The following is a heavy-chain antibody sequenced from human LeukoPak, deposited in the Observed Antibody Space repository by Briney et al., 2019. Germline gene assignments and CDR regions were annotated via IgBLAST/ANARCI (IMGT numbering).Heavy chain of an antibody. CDR2: ISYDGSNK. Sequence: GGSLRLSCAASGFTFSSYAMSWVRQAPGKGLEWVAVISYDGSNKYCADSVKGRFTISRDNSKNTLYLQMNSLRAEDTAVYYCARAVGSGYDSGGEFDYWGQGTLVTVSS. CDR1: GFTFSSYA. D-gene: IGHD5-12*01. CDR3: ARAVGSGYDSGGEFDY. J-gene: IGHJ4*02. V-gene: IGHV3-30-3*01.